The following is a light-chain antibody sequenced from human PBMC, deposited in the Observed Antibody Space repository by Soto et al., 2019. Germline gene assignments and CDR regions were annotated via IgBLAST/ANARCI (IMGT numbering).Light chain of an antibody. CDR3: QQYNNWGLS. Sequence: IVMTQSPATLSVSPGDEVTLSCRASENVGTTLAWYQQKPGQAPRLLIYGSSTRATGIPATFSGSGSGTEFTLHISSLQSEESAIYYCQQYNNWGLSFGGGTKVEIK. J-gene: IGKJ4*01. CDR1: ENVGTT. CDR2: GSS. V-gene: IGKV3D-15*01.